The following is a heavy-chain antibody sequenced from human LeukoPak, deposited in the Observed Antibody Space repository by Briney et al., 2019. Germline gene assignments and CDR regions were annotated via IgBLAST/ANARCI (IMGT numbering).Heavy chain of an antibody. CDR2: VYYIGTT. CDR3: ARLSDRDPQHWFDP. V-gene: IGHV4-39*01. CDR1: GASISNNKYF. Sequence: SETLSLTCAVSGASISNNKYFWAWIRQPPGKGLGWIGTVYYIGTTFYNPSLKSRLTLSVDTSKNQFSLKLGSVIAADTSVYYCARLSDRDPQHWFDPWGQGILVTVSS. D-gene: IGHD3-10*01. J-gene: IGHJ5*02.